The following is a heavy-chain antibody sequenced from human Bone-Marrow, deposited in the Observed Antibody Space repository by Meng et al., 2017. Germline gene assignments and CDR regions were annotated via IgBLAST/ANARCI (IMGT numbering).Heavy chain of an antibody. CDR2: IYYSGST. Sequence: GSLRLSCTVSGGSISSGGYYWSWIRQPPGKGLEWIGYIYYSGSTNYNPSLKSRVTISVDTSKNQFSLKLSSVTAADTAVYYCASSVDTAMVMDINFDYWGQGTLVTVSS. D-gene: IGHD5-18*01. CDR1: GGSISSGGYY. CDR3: ASSVDTAMVMDINFDY. J-gene: IGHJ4*02. V-gene: IGHV4-61*08.